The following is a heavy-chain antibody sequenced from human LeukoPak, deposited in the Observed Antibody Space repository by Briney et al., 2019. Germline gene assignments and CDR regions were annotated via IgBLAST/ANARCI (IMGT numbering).Heavy chain of an antibody. D-gene: IGHD6-19*01. Sequence: SETLSLTCTVSGGSISSGGYYWSWIRQHPGKGLEWIGYIYYSGSTNYNPSLKSRVTISVDTSKNQFSLKLSSVTAADTAVYYCASIPSYSSGWFVDYWGQGTLVTVSS. J-gene: IGHJ4*02. V-gene: IGHV4-61*08. CDR2: IYYSGST. CDR3: ASIPSYSSGWFVDY. CDR1: GGSISSGGYY.